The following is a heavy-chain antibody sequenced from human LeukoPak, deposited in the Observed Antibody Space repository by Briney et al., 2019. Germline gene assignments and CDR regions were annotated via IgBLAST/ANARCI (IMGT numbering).Heavy chain of an antibody. Sequence: GGSLRLSCAASGFTFSSYEMNWVRQAPGKGLEWVSYISSSGSTIYYADSVKGRFTISRDNAKNSLYLQMNGLRAEDTAVYYRARDIASMVRGVIKSYYYYYYMDVWGKGTTVTVSS. J-gene: IGHJ6*03. CDR3: ARDIASMVRGVIKSYYYYYYMDV. CDR2: ISSSGSTI. CDR1: GFTFSSYE. D-gene: IGHD3-10*01. V-gene: IGHV3-48*03.